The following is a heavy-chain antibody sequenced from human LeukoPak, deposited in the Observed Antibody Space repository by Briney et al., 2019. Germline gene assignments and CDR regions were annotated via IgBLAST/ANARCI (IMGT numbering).Heavy chain of an antibody. J-gene: IGHJ4*02. CDR2: INSDGSST. V-gene: IGHV3-74*01. CDR3: TTVIRLRSDY. Sequence: PGGSLRLSCAASGFTFRNYWMHWVRQAAGKGLVWVSRINSDGSSTTYADSVKGRLTISRDNAKNTLYLQMNSLKTEDTAVYYCTTVIRLRSDYWGQGTLVTVSS. D-gene: IGHD3-3*01. CDR1: GFTFRNYW.